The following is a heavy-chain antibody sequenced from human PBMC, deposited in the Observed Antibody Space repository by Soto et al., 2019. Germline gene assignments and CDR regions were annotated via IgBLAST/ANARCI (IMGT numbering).Heavy chain of an antibody. D-gene: IGHD3-22*01. CDR3: ARANYFESSGPFDY. J-gene: IGHJ4*02. Sequence: GGSLRRSCADSGFTFSSYGMHWLRLAPGKGLEWVAVISYDGSNKYYADSVKGRFTISRDNSKNTLYLQMNSLRAEDTAVYYCARANYFESSGPFDYWGPGTLVTVS. CDR1: GFTFSSYG. V-gene: IGHV3-30*03. CDR2: ISYDGSNK.